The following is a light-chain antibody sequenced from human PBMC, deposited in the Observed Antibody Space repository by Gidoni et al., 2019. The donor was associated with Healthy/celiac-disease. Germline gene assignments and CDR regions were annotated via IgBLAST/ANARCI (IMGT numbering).Light chain of an antibody. J-gene: IGLJ1*01. V-gene: IGLV2-23*01. Sequence: QSALTQPASVSGSPGQSITITCTRSSSDIGSYHLVSWYQHHPGQAPNLIFHEGTERPSGVSARFSGARSGNTASLTISGLQAEDEASYYCCSYVRATTSYVFGSGTKVTVL. CDR1: SSDIGSYHL. CDR2: EGT. CDR3: CSYVRATTSYV.